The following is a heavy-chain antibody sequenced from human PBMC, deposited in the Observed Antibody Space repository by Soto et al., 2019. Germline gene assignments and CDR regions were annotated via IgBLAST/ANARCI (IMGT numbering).Heavy chain of an antibody. CDR2: MNPNSGNT. CDR3: ARGPYSSSSIAFDI. CDR1: GYTYTSYE. J-gene: IGHJ3*02. V-gene: IGHV1-8*01. D-gene: IGHD6-6*01. Sequence: ASVKVSCRASGYTYTSYEINWVRQATGQGLAWMGWMNPNSGNTGYAQQFQGRVTMTRNTSISTAYRELSSLRSEDTAVYYCARGPYSSSSIAFDIWGKGTRVTVSS.